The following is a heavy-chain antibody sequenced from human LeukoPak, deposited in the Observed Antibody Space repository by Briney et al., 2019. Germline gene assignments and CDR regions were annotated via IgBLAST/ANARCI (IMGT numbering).Heavy chain of an antibody. D-gene: IGHD6-19*01. Sequence: GASVKLSCKASDDTFSNYGISWVRQAPGQGLEWMGWISTYDGNTHYAQKFQGRVTITTDTSTNKTYLELRDHRSDDTDVYYCARTQGLEDAFDFWGQGTVVTVSS. CDR3: ARTQGLEDAFDF. CDR2: ISTYDGNT. CDR1: DDTFSNYG. V-gene: IGHV1-18*01. J-gene: IGHJ3*01.